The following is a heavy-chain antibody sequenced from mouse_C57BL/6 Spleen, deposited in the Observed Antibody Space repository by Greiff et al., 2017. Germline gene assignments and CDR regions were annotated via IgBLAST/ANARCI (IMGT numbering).Heavy chain of an antibody. Sequence: VQLQQSGPELVKPGASVKISCKASGYAFSSSWMNWVKQRPGKGLEWIGRFYPGDGDTNYNGKFKGKATLTADKSSSTAYMQLSSLTSEDSAVYCCAKEGYDGYYGAMDYWGQGTSGTVAS. CDR3: AKEGYDGYYGAMDY. V-gene: IGHV1-82*01. CDR2: FYPGDGDT. J-gene: IGHJ4*01. CDR1: GYAFSSSW. D-gene: IGHD2-3*01.